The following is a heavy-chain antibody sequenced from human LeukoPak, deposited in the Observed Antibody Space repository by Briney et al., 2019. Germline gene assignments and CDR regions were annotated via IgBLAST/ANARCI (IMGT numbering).Heavy chain of an antibody. J-gene: IGHJ4*02. CDR1: AFTVSSHW. V-gene: IGHV3-74*01. D-gene: IGHD2-15*01. Sequence: PGRSLRLSCAASAFTVSSHWMHWVRHAPGKGLVWVSRITSNGSSTTYADSVKVRFTIPRDNAKNTLYLQMNSLPAEATAEYYCARVGGRFYYFDYWGQGTLVTVSS. CDR3: ARVGGRFYYFDY. CDR2: ITSNGSST.